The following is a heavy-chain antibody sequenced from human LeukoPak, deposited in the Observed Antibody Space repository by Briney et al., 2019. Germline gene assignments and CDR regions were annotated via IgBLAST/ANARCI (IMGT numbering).Heavy chain of an antibody. CDR2: IYYTGST. CDR1: GVSISDYY. J-gene: IGHJ2*01. CDR3: ARRTYYDTLTGYNYWYFDL. D-gene: IGHD3-9*01. Sequence: PSETLSHTCTVSGVSISDYYWSWVRQPPGKGLEWIGYIYYTGSTDYNPSLKSRVTMSLDTSKNQFSLNLRSVTATDTAVYYCARRTYYDTLTGYNYWYFDLWGRGTLVTVSS. V-gene: IGHV4-59*01.